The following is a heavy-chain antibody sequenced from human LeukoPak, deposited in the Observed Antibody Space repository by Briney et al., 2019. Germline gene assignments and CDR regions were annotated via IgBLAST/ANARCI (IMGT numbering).Heavy chain of an antibody. Sequence: PSETLSLTCTVPGGSISSSSYYWSWIRQPPGKGLEWIGYIYYSGSTNYNPSLKSRVTISVDTSKNQFSLKLSSVTAADTAVYYCARDEGDGYPIDYWGQGTLVTVSS. CDR1: GGSISSSSYY. J-gene: IGHJ4*02. D-gene: IGHD5-24*01. V-gene: IGHV4-61*01. CDR2: IYYSGST. CDR3: ARDEGDGYPIDY.